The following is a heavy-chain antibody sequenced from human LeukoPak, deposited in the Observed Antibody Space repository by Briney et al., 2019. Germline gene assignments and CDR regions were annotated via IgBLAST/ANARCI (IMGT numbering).Heavy chain of an antibody. CDR2: ISYVGSNK. D-gene: IGHD3-22*01. Sequence: GGSLRLSCAASGFTLSSYAMHWVRQAPGKGLEWVAVISYVGSNKYYAASVKGRFTISRDNSKNTLYLQMNSLRAEDTAVYYCARVGFRYYYDTGGFDIWGQGTMLTVSS. CDR3: ARVGFRYYYDTGGFDI. V-gene: IGHV3-30-3*01. J-gene: IGHJ3*02. CDR1: GFTLSSYA.